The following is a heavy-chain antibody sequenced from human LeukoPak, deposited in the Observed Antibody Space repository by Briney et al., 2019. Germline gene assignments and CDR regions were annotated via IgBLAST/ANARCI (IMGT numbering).Heavy chain of an antibody. Sequence: ASVKVSCKASGYTFTSYYIHWVRQAPGQGLEWMGIINPSGGSTTYAQKFQGRVTMTTDTSTSTAYMELRSLRSDDTAVYYCARDKTYDSSGYYPDYWGQGTLVTVSS. J-gene: IGHJ4*02. D-gene: IGHD3-22*01. CDR2: INPSGGST. CDR1: GYTFTSYY. CDR3: ARDKTYDSSGYYPDY. V-gene: IGHV1-46*01.